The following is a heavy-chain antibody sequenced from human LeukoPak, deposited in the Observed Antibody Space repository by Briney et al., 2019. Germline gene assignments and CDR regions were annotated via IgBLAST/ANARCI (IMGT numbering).Heavy chain of an antibody. Sequence: SETLSLTCAVYGGSFSGYYWSWIRQPPGKGLEWIGEINHSGSTNYNPSLKSRVTISVDTSKNQFSLKLSSVTAADTAVYYCARGRYCSGGSCYNPYYFDYWGQGTLVIVSS. V-gene: IGHV4-34*01. CDR3: ARGRYCSGGSCYNPYYFDY. J-gene: IGHJ4*02. CDR2: INHSGST. D-gene: IGHD2-15*01. CDR1: GGSFSGYY.